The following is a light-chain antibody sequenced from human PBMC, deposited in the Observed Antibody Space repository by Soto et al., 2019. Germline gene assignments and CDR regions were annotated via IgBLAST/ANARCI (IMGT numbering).Light chain of an antibody. CDR1: QNVNRNY. J-gene: IGKJ5*01. CDR3: QRYGSSLT. CDR2: GAS. Sequence: EIVLTQSPGTLSLYPGERATLSCRASQNVNRNYLAWYQQKPGQAPRLLFYGASSRVTGIPQRLSGSGSGTDFTLTISRLEPEDFAVYYCQRYGSSLTFGQGRRLEVK. V-gene: IGKV3-20*01.